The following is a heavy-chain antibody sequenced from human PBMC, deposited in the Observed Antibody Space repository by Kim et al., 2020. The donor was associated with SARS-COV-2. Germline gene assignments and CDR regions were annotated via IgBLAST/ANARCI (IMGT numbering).Heavy chain of an antibody. CDR2: ISYDGSNK. V-gene: IGHV3-30*04. D-gene: IGHD3-9*01. Sequence: GGSLRLSCAASGFTFSSYAMHWVRQAPGKGLEWVAVISYDGSNKYYADSVKGRFTISRDNSKNTLYLQMNSLRAEDTAVYYCARDPPYDILTGYYEWGQGTLVTVSS. CDR1: GFTFSSYA. J-gene: IGHJ4*02. CDR3: ARDPPYDILTGYYE.